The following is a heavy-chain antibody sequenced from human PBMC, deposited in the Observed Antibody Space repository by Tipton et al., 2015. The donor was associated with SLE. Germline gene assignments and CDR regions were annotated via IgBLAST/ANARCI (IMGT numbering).Heavy chain of an antibody. CDR1: GGSISSSYYF. CDR3: ARHWYQARDPDFDY. J-gene: IGHJ4*02. D-gene: IGHD2-8*02. Sequence: TLSLTCTVSGGSISSSYYFWGWLRQPPGRGLEWIGSVYYSGNIYYNPSLKSRVTISLDTSKNQFSLNLRSVTAADTAVYYCARHWYQARDPDFDYWGPGTLVTVSS. V-gene: IGHV4-39*07. CDR2: VYYSGNI.